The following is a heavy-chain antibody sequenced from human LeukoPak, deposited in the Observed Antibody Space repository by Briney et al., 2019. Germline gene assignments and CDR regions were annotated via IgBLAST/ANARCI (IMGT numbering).Heavy chain of an antibody. CDR2: IYTSGST. CDR1: GGSISSGSYY. Sequence: PSQTLSLTCTVSGGSISSGSYYWSWIRQPAGKGLEWIGRIYTSGSTNYNPSLKSRVTISVDTSKNQFSLKLSSVTAADTAVYYCARDARYCSSTSCYTSFDHWGQGTLVTVSS. J-gene: IGHJ4*02. CDR3: ARDARYCSSTSCYTSFDH. V-gene: IGHV4-61*02. D-gene: IGHD2-2*02.